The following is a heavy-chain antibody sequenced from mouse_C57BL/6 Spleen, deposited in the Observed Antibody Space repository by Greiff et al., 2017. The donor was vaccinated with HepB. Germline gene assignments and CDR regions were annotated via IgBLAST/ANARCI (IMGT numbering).Heavy chain of an antibody. CDR2: IDPSDSYT. Sequence: VQLQQSGAELVMPGASVKLSCKASGYTFTSYWMHWVKQRPGQGLEWIGEIDPSDSYTNYNQKFKGKSTLTVDKSSSTAYMQLSSLTSEDSAVYYCARRGYGNYVGAMDYWGQGTSVTVSS. D-gene: IGHD2-1*01. V-gene: IGHV1-69*01. CDR3: ARRGYGNYVGAMDY. J-gene: IGHJ4*01. CDR1: GYTFTSYW.